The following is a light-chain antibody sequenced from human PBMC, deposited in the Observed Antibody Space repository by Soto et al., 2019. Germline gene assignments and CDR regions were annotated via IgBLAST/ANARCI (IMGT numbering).Light chain of an antibody. J-gene: IGLJ2*01. CDR1: RSNIGSNT. CDR2: SNS. Sequence: QPVLTQPPSASGTPGQRVTISCSGSRSNIGSNTVNWYQQFPGTAPKFVIYSNSQRPSGVPARFSGSKSGTSASLAISGLQSEDEADYYCAAWDDSLNGVVFGGGTKLTVL. CDR3: AAWDDSLNGVV. V-gene: IGLV1-44*01.